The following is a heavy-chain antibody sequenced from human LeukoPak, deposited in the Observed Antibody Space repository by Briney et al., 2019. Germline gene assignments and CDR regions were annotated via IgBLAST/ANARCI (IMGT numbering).Heavy chain of an antibody. CDR3: ARYLGYSGSYYDY. Sequence: GGSLRLSCAASGFTFDTYTMNWVRQAPGKGLEWVSSITGSGSYIYYADSVRGRFTISRDNANNSVYLQMDSLRAEDTAMYYRARYLGYSGSYYDYWGQGTLVTVSS. D-gene: IGHD1-26*01. V-gene: IGHV3-21*01. CDR1: GFTFDTYT. J-gene: IGHJ4*02. CDR2: ITGSGSYI.